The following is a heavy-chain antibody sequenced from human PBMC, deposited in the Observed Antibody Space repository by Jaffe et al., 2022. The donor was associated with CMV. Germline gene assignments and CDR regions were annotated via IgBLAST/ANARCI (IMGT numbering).Heavy chain of an antibody. CDR3: ARDGAPYDYVWGSYRSLREWWFDP. Sequence: QVQLQESGPGLVKPSETLSLTCTVSGGSISSYYWSWIRQPPGKGLEWIGYIYYSGSTNYNPSLKSRVTISVDTSKNQFSLKLSSVTAADTAVYYCARDGAPYDYVWGSYRSLREWWFDPWGQGTLVTVSS. J-gene: IGHJ5*02. CDR1: GGSISSYY. CDR2: IYYSGST. V-gene: IGHV4-59*01. D-gene: IGHD3-16*02.